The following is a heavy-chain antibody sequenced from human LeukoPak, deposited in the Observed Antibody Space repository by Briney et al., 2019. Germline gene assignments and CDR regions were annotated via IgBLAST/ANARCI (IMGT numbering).Heavy chain of an antibody. V-gene: IGHV3-64*01. CDR3: ARRRGYSHALDY. Sequence: QTGGSLRLSCAASGFTFSSYAMHWVRQAPGKGLEYVSAISSNGGSTYYANSVKGRFTISRDNSKNTLYLQMGSLRAEDMAVYYCARRRGYSHALDYWGQGTLVTVSS. J-gene: IGHJ4*02. CDR2: ISSNGGST. CDR1: GFTFSSYA. D-gene: IGHD5-18*01.